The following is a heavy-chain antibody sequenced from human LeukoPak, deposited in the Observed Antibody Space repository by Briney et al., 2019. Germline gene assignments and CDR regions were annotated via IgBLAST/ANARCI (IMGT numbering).Heavy chain of an antibody. Sequence: GGSLRLSCAASGFTFSIYSMHWVRQAPGKGLEWVAYITSSSSTIYYADSVKGRFTISRDNAKNLLYLQMNSLRAVDTAVYSCARDVAYTSRGVDIWGQGTMVTVSS. D-gene: IGHD6-13*01. CDR3: ARDVAYTSRGVDI. CDR2: ITSSSSTI. J-gene: IGHJ3*02. V-gene: IGHV3-48*04. CDR1: GFTFSIYS.